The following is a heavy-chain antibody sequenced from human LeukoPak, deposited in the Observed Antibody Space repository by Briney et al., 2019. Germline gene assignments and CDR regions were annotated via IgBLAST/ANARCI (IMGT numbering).Heavy chain of an antibody. CDR3: ARDSLDSSSWYLVGVYYYYMDV. V-gene: IGHV3-48*01. J-gene: IGHJ6*03. CDR2: ISSSSSTI. Sequence: GGSLRLSCAASGFTFSSYSMNWVRQAPGKGLEWVSYISSSSSTIYYADSVKGRFTISRDNAKNSLYLQMNSLRAEDTAVYYCARDSLDSSSWYLVGVYYYYMDVWGKGTTVTVSS. CDR1: GFTFSSYS. D-gene: IGHD6-13*01.